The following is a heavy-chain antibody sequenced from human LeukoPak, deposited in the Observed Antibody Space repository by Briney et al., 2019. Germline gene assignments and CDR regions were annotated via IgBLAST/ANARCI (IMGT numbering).Heavy chain of an antibody. CDR2: ISVISGLI. Sequence: GGSLRLTCAACAFTFSRNCMNCVRQATGKGVEWVSSISVISGLIYYANSVKGRFTIFTAHTTSSTYLQLNSQSAEAPTVNYCARGTPSSGWFPAYWGQRTLVTVSS. CDR3: ARGTPSSGWFPAY. CDR1: AFTFSRNC. D-gene: IGHD6-19*01. V-gene: IGHV3-21*01. J-gene: IGHJ4*02.